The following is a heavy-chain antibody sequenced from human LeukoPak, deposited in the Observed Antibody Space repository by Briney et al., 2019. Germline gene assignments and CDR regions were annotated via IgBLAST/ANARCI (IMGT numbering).Heavy chain of an antibody. CDR1: GYTFTGYY. V-gene: IGHV1-2*02. D-gene: IGHD2-15*01. CDR3: ARDRDISSGAYPYNYYMDV. Sequence: ASVKVSCKASGYTFTGYYMHWVRQAPGQGLEWMGWINPKSGGTKYGQNFQGGVTMTWATSITTVYMELSRLRSDDTAVYYCARDRDISSGAYPYNYYMDVWGEGTTVTISS. CDR2: INPKSGGT. J-gene: IGHJ6*03.